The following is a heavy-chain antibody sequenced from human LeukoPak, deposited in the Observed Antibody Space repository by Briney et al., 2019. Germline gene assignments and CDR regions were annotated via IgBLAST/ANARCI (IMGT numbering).Heavy chain of an antibody. CDR2: ISGSGGST. J-gene: IGHJ4*02. Sequence: GGSLRPSCAASGFTFSSYAMSWVRQAPGKGLEWVSAISGSGGSTYYADSVKGRFTISRDNSKNTPYLQMNSLRAEDTAVYYCARRSGIAVAGAFDYWGQGTLVTVSS. D-gene: IGHD6-19*01. V-gene: IGHV3-23*01. CDR3: ARRSGIAVAGAFDY. CDR1: GFTFSSYA.